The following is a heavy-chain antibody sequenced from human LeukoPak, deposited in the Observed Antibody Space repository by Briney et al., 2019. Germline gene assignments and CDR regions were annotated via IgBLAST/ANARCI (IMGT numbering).Heavy chain of an antibody. D-gene: IGHD3-3*01. Sequence: KPSETLSLICTVSGGSISSYYWSWIRQPPGKRLEWIGHIYYSGSTNYNPSLKSRVTISVDTSKNQFSLKLSSVTAADTAVYYCASRSSIWSGYQDTLYYFDSWGQGTLVTVSS. V-gene: IGHV4-59*01. J-gene: IGHJ4*02. CDR3: ASRSSIWSGYQDTLYYFDS. CDR2: IYYSGST. CDR1: GGSISSYY.